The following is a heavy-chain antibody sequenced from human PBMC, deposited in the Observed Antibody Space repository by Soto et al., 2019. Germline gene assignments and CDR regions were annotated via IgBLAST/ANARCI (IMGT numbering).Heavy chain of an antibody. CDR2: INPNSGGT. CDR1: GYTFTGYY. CDR3: ARDRLRFLEWLPNLYYYYGMDV. D-gene: IGHD3-3*01. V-gene: IGHV1-2*02. Sequence: ASVKVSCKASGYTFTGYYMHWVRQAPGQGLEWMGWINPNSGGTNYAQKFQGRVTMTRDTSISTAYMELSRLRSDDTAVYYCARDRLRFLEWLPNLYYYYGMDVWGQGTTVTVSS. J-gene: IGHJ6*02.